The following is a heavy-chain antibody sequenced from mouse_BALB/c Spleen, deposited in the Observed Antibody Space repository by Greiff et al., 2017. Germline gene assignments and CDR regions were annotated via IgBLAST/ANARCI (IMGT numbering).Heavy chain of an antibody. Sequence: EVKLMESGGGLVQPGGSLRLSCATSGFTFTDYYMSWVRQPPGKALEWLGFIRNKANGYTTEYSASVKGRFTISRDNSQSILYLQMNTLRAEDSATYYCARDQYGNYVGFDYWGQGTTLTVSS. CDR3: ARDQYGNYVGFDY. V-gene: IGHV7-3*02. D-gene: IGHD2-10*02. CDR1: GFTFTDYY. J-gene: IGHJ2*01. CDR2: IRNKANGYTT.